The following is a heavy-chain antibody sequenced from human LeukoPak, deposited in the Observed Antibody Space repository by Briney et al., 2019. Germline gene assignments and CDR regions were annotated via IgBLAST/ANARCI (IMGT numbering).Heavy chain of an antibody. Sequence: SETLSLTCTVSGGSISSSSYYWGWIRQPPGKGLEWIGQVSYSGTTKYTASLRSRLFISVDRSKNQFSLEMNSMTAADTAVYFCAKETDYSHPNWFDPWGQGILVTVSS. CDR2: VSYSGTT. CDR3: AKETDYSHPNWFDP. D-gene: IGHD4-11*01. V-gene: IGHV4-39*07. CDR1: GGSISSSSYY. J-gene: IGHJ5*02.